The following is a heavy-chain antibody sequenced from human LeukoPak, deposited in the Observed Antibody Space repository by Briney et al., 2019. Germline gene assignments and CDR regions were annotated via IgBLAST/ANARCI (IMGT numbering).Heavy chain of an antibody. Sequence: PGGSLRLSCSASGFTFSIYAMHWVRQAPGKGLQYVSVISGNGVGTSYADSVKGRFTISRDNSKNTVYLQMSSLRAEDTAAYYCVGDGRDGYNRYFHHWGQGTLVTVSS. CDR2: ISGNGVGT. CDR1: GFTFSIYA. J-gene: IGHJ1*01. D-gene: IGHD5-24*01. V-gene: IGHV3-64D*06. CDR3: VGDGRDGYNRYFHH.